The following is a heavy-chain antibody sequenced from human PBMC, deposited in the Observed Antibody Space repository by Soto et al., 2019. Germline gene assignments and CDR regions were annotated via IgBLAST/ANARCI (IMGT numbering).Heavy chain of an antibody. J-gene: IGHJ4*02. CDR2: IKSKTDGGTT. CDR3: TTVLGSGYYYFFH. D-gene: IGHD3-22*01. V-gene: IGHV3-15*07. Sequence: EVQLVESGGGLVKPGGSLRLSCAASGFTFSNAWMNWVRQAPGKGLEWVGRIKSKTDGGTTDYAAPVQGRFTISRDDSNNSLYLQINKLKTEDTAVYYVTTVLGSGYYYFFHWGQGTLVTVSS. CDR1: GFTFSNAW.